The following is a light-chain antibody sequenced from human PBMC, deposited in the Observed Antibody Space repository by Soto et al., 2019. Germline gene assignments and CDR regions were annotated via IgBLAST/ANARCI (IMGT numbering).Light chain of an antibody. CDR3: QQYGGSLRT. J-gene: IGKJ2*01. CDR2: GAS. CDR1: QSVFNNN. Sequence: EIVLTQSPGTLSLSPGERATLSCRASQSVFNNNLAWYQQKPGQAPRLLMFGASSRATGIPDRFSGSGSGTDFTLTISRLEPEDFAIYDGQQYGGSLRTFGQGTKLEIK. V-gene: IGKV3-20*01.